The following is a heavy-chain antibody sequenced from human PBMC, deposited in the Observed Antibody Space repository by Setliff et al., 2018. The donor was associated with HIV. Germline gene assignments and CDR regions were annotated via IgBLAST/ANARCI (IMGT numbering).Heavy chain of an antibody. CDR2: INHSGST. D-gene: IGHD1-7*01. V-gene: IGHV4-34*01. J-gene: IGHJ4*02. CDR3: ARVELGHFGY. Sequence: SETLSLTCAVYGGSFSDYYWSWIRQPPGKGLEWIGEINHSGSTSYSPSLMSRVTISVDTSKKQFSLKLSSVTAADTAVYYCARVELGHFGYWGQGTLVTAPQ. CDR1: GGSFSDYY.